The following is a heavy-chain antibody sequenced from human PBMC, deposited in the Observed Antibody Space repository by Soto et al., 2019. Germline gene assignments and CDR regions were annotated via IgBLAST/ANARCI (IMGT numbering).Heavy chain of an antibody. CDR1: GGSISSSDYY. CDR3: ARGMTTVTTYDY. Sequence: PSETLSLTCTVSGGSISSSDYYWGWIRQPPGKGLEWIGYIYHSGSTYYNPSLKSRVTISVDRSKNQFSLNLSSMTAADTAVYYCARGMTTVTTYDYWGQGTLVTVSS. J-gene: IGHJ4*02. D-gene: IGHD4-4*01. CDR2: IYHSGST. V-gene: IGHV4-30-2*01.